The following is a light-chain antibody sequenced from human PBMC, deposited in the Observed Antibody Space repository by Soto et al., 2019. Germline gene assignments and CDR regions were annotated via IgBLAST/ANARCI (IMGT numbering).Light chain of an antibody. V-gene: IGLV2-11*01. CDR2: DVS. J-gene: IGLJ2*01. Sequence: QSALTQPRSVSGSPGQSVTISCTGTSSDVGGYNYVSWYQQHPGKAPKLMIYDVSKRPSGVPDRFSGSKSGNTASLTISGLQAEHEAHYYCCSYAGILFGRGTKLTVL. CDR1: SSDVGGYNY. CDR3: CSYAGIL.